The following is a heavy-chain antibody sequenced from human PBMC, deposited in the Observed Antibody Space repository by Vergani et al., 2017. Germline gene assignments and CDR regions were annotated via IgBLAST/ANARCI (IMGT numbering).Heavy chain of an antibody. V-gene: IGHV1-69*13. CDR1: GYTFISYG. J-gene: IGHJ6*02. CDR3: ARLQARNITPTAVGVDV. D-gene: IGHD1-20*01. CDR2: IIPIFGTA. Sequence: QVQLVQSGAEVKKPGASVKVSCKASGYTFISYGISWVRQAPGQGLEWMGWIIPIFGTANYAQKFQGRVTITADESTSTAYMELSSLRSEDTAVYYCARLQARNITPTAVGVDVWGQGTTVTVSS.